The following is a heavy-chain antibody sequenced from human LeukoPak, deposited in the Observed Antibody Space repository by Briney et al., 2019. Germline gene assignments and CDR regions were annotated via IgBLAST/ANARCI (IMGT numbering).Heavy chain of an antibody. CDR3: AKDSSSGGHYFDC. D-gene: IGHD6-6*01. CDR1: GFTFDDYA. J-gene: IGHJ4*02. CDR2: ISWNSGSI. Sequence: GRSLRLSCAASGFTFDDYAMHWVRQAPGKGLEWVSGISWNSGSIAYADSVRGRFTISRDNVKNSLFLELNSLRPEDTALYYCAKDSSSGGHYFDCWGQGTLLTVSS. V-gene: IGHV3-9*01.